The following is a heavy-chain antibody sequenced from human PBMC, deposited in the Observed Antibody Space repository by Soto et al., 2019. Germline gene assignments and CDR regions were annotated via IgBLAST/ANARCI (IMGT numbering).Heavy chain of an antibody. V-gene: IGHV1-3*01. D-gene: IGHD2-15*01. J-gene: IGHJ4*02. CDR2: INAGNGNT. CDR1: GYTFNSNA. Sequence: QVQLVQSGAEVKKPGASVKVSCKASGYTFNSNAMHWVRQAPGQRLEWIGWINAGNGNTKYSQKFQGRVTITRDTSARTAYMELSSLRSEDTAVYYFPVGIVAVVAASFDYWGQGTLVTVSS. CDR3: PVGIVAVVAASFDY.